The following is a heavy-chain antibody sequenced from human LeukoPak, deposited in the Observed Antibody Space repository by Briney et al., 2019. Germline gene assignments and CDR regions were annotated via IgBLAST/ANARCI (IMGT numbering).Heavy chain of an antibody. CDR3: ARDPSRIAVAGTIDY. J-gene: IGHJ4*02. CDR2: ISGSGDNT. CDR1: GFTDG. Sequence: GGSLRLSCAASGFTDGMSWVRQAPGKGLEWVSAISGSGDNTFYADSVKGRFTISRDNSKNTLYLQMNSLRAEDTAVYYCARDPSRIAVAGTIDYWGQGTLVTVSS. D-gene: IGHD6-19*01. V-gene: IGHV3-23*01.